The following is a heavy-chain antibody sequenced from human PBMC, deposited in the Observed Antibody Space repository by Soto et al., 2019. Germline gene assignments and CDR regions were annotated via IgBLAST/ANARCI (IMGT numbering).Heavy chain of an antibody. CDR1: GFIFRSYG. CDR2: IWYDGSNK. V-gene: IGHV3-33*01. J-gene: IGHJ6*02. D-gene: IGHD4-4*01. CDR3: AREPYSNYVMDV. Sequence: QVQLVESGGGVVPPGGSLRLSCVASGFIFRSYGMYWVRQAPGKGLEWVGVIWYDGSNKYYGDSVKGRFTISRDNSKNTLYLQMSSLRAEDTAVYYCAREPYSNYVMDVWGQGTTVTVSS.